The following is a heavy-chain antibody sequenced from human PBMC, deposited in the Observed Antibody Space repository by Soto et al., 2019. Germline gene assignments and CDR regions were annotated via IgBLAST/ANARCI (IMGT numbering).Heavy chain of an antibody. D-gene: IGHD3-3*01. V-gene: IGHV1-18*01. CDR2: ISAYNGNT. J-gene: IGHJ6*01. CDR1: CYRFTNLG. Sequence: AGKLSCEASCYRFTNLGMSWVRQAPGQGLEWMGWISAYNGNTNYAQNFQGRVTMTTDTSTSTAYMDLRILRSDHRAVDYCAGRRDLLAFPAQRSSDLGSSGM. CDR3: AGRRDLLAFPAQRSSDLGSSGM.